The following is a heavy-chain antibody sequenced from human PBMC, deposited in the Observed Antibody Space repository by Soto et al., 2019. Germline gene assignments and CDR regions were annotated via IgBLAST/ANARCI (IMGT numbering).Heavy chain of an antibody. J-gene: IGHJ6*02. CDR3: AYDFWGGYYEAQDYYYYYGMDV. CDR2: IIPIFGTA. Sequence: SVKVSCKASGGTFSSYAISWVRQAPGQGLEWMGGIIPIFGTANYAQKFQGRVTITADESTSTAYMELSSLRSEDTAVYYCAYDFWGGYYEAQDYYYYYGMDVWGQGTTVTVSS. V-gene: IGHV1-69*13. CDR1: GGTFSSYA. D-gene: IGHD3-3*01.